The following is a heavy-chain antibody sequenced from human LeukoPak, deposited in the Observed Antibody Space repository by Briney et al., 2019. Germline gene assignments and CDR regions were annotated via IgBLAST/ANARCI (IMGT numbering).Heavy chain of an antibody. CDR3: ARGYYYDSSHQTDAFDI. V-gene: IGHV4-34*01. CDR2: IYYSGST. Sequence: PSETLSLTCAVYGGSFSGYYWSWIRQPPGKGLEWIGYIYYSGSTYYNPSLKSRVTISVDTSKNQFSLKLSSVTAADTAVYYCARGYYYDSSHQTDAFDIWGQGTMVTVSS. J-gene: IGHJ3*02. CDR1: GGSFSGYY. D-gene: IGHD3-22*01.